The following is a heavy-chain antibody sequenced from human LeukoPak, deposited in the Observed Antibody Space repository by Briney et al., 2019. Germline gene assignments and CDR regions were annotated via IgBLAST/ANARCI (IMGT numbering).Heavy chain of an antibody. CDR1: GFTLSNYG. D-gene: IGHD2-2*01. V-gene: IGHV3-23*01. J-gene: IGHJ4*02. Sequence: PGGSLGLSCAASGFTLSNYGMVWVRQAPGKGLQWVSSIKGGDTAYADSVRGRFTISRDISKNTVYLQMNSLRAEDTAVYYCARRVSETYIQPFDSWGQGTLVTVSS. CDR2: IKGGDT. CDR3: ARRVSETYIQPFDS.